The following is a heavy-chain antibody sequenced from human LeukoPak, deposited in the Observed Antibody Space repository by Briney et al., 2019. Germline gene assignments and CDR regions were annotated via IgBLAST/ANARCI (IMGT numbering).Heavy chain of an antibody. CDR1: GYTFTGYY. V-gene: IGHV1-2*02. D-gene: IGHD3-22*01. CDR3: ARDLDYDGNSGYYSGTGAFDI. Sequence: ASVKVSCKAAGYTFTGYYIHWVRQAPGQELEWMGWINPNRGGTNYAQKFQGRVTMTRDTSSNTAYMELSRLRSDDTAMYYCARDLDYDGNSGYYSGTGAFDIWGQGTMVTVSS. J-gene: IGHJ3*02. CDR2: INPNRGGT.